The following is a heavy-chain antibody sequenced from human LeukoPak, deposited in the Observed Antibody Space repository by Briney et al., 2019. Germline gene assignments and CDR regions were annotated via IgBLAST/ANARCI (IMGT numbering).Heavy chain of an antibody. D-gene: IGHD2-15*01. CDR2: ISDRGST. J-gene: IGHJ4*02. CDR1: GDSMSNYY. V-gene: IGHV4-59*01. CDR3: ARDVCSGGTCYLDY. Sequence: SETLSLTCSVSGDSMSNYYWTWIRQPPGKALESIGYISDRGSTYYSPSLKSRATISADTSKNQISLKLTSVTAADTAVYYCARDVCSGGTCYLDYWGRGTLGSVSS.